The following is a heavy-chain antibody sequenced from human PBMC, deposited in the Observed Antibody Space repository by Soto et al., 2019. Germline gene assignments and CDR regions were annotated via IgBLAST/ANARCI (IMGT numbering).Heavy chain of an antibody. V-gene: IGHV3-74*03. CDR3: ARGDRGAFDL. CDR2: IHNDGSRT. J-gene: IGHJ3*01. D-gene: IGHD1-26*01. Sequence: EVQLVESGGGLVQPGESLRLSCAASGFTFSYYWMHWVRQTPGKGLLWVSHIHNDGSRTTYADSVKGRFNISRDNARNTVYLQMNSLRDDDTAVYYCARGDRGAFDLWGQGTAVTVSS. CDR1: GFTFSYYW.